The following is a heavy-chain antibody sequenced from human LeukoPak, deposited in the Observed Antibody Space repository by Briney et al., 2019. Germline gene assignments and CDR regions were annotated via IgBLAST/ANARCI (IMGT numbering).Heavy chain of an antibody. CDR2: IDSGGNT. D-gene: IGHD1-26*01. CDR1: GFTVSSNY. Sequence: GGSLRLSCAASGFTVSSNYMSWVRQAPGKGLEWVSVIDSGGNTYYADSVKGRFTISRDNSKNTVYFQMNSLRAEDAAVYYCARREAFDIWGQGTLVTVSS. CDR3: ARREAFDI. J-gene: IGHJ3*02. V-gene: IGHV3-66*04.